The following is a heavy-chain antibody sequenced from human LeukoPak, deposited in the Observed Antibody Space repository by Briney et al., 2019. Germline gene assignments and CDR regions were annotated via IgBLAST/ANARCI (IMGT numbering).Heavy chain of an antibody. CDR2: MNPNSGNT. V-gene: IGHV1-8*01. D-gene: IGHD3-10*01. J-gene: IGHJ5*02. CDR3: ARVKRMVRGVRGYWFDP. Sequence: ASVKVSCKASGYTFTSYDINWGRQATGQGLEWMGWMNPNSGNTGYAQKFQGRVTMTRNTSISTAYMELSSLRSEDTAVYYCARVKRMVRGVRGYWFDPWGQGTLVTVSS. CDR1: GYTFTSYD.